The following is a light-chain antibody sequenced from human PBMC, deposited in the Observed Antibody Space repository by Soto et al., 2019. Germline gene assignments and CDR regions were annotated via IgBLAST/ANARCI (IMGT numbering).Light chain of an antibody. CDR2: KAS. CDR3: QQCKSYSYT. V-gene: IGKV1-5*03. J-gene: IGKJ2*01. CDR1: QSIGSW. Sequence: DIQMTQSPSTLSASVGDRVTITCRSSQSIGSWLAWYQQKPGKAPNLLIYKASTLETGVPSRFSGSGSGTEFPLTSSRLHHDYFATYYHQQCKSYSYTFGQGTKLEIK.